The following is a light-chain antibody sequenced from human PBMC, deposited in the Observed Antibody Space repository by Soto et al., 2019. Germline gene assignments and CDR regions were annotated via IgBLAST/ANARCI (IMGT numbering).Light chain of an antibody. CDR3: QQSYSTPWT. Sequence: DIQMTQSPSSLSASVGDRVTITCRASQSISSYLNWYQQKPGKAPKLLIYAASSLQSRVPSRFSGSGSGTDFTLTISSLQPEDFATYYCQQSYSTPWTFGQGTNVDIK. V-gene: IGKV1-39*01. CDR2: AAS. J-gene: IGKJ1*01. CDR1: QSISSY.